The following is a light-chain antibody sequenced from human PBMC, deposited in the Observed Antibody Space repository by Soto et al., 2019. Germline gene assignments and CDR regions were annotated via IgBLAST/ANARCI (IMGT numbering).Light chain of an antibody. CDR2: RSH. CDR3: ASWDDSLSGYV. V-gene: IGLV1-47*01. J-gene: IGLJ1*01. Sequence: QSVLTQPPSASGTPGQRVTISCSGSSSNIGSNYVSWFQHLPGTAPKVLIYRSHQRPSGVPDRFTGSKSGTSASLAISGLGSEDEADYFCASWDDSLSGYVFGTGTKLTVL. CDR1: SSNIGSNY.